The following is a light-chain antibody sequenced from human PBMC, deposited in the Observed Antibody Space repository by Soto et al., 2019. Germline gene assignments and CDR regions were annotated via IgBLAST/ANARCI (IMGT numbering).Light chain of an antibody. CDR1: QSVSTY. CDR2: DAS. J-gene: IGKJ4*01. Sequence: ESVLTQSPATLSLSPGERATLSCRATQSVSTYIAWYQQKPGHAPRLLIYDASKRATGIPARFSGSGSGTDFTLTISTREPEDFAVYYCQQRSNWPPPFGGGTKVEIK. CDR3: QQRSNWPPP. V-gene: IGKV3-11*01.